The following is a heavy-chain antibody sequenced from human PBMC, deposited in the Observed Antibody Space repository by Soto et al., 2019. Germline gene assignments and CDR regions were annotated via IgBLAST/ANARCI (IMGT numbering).Heavy chain of an antibody. Sequence: EVQLVESGGGLVQPGGSLRLSCAASGFTFSSYRMSWVRQAPGKGLEWVANIKEDGSEKYSVDSVKGRFTISRDNAKNSLYLQMNSLRAEDTAVYYCASDCYDFGADEDYFDYWGQGTMVIVSS. V-gene: IGHV3-7*05. CDR3: ASDCYDFGADEDYFDY. J-gene: IGHJ4*02. CDR2: IKEDGSEK. D-gene: IGHD3-3*01. CDR1: GFTFSSYR.